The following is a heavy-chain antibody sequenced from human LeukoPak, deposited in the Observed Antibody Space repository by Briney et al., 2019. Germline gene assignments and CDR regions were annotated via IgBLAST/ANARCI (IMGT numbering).Heavy chain of an antibody. D-gene: IGHD3-3*01. J-gene: IGHJ6*02. CDR1: GYTFTGYY. CDR3: ATGFGVVIKGRTYYYYGMDV. Sequence: ASVKVSCKASGYTFTGYYMHWVRQAPGQGLEWMGWINPSNGGTNYAQNFQGRVTMTRDSSISTAYMELSRLRSDDTAVYYCATGFGVVIKGRTYYYYGMDVWGQGTTVTVSS. CDR2: INPSNGGT. V-gene: IGHV1-2*02.